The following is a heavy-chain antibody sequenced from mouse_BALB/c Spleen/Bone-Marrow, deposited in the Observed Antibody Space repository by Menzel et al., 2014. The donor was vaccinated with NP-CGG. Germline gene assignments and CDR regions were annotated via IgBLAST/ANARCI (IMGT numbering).Heavy chain of an antibody. CDR2: ISSGSSTI. D-gene: IGHD2-4*01. V-gene: IGHV5-17*02. Sequence: EVKVVESGGGLVQPGGSRKLSCAASGFTFSSFGMHWVRQAPEKGLEWVAYISSGSSTIYYADTVKGRFTISRDNPKNTLFLRMTGLRSEDTAMYYCASDYDYFDYWGQGTTLTVSS. CDR1: GFTFSSFG. J-gene: IGHJ2*01. CDR3: ASDYDYFDY.